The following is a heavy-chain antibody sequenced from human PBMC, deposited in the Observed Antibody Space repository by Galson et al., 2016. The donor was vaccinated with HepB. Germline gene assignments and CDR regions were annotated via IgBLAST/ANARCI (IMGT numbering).Heavy chain of an antibody. J-gene: IGHJ4*02. CDR3: ARGRGSGSYSSFDY. D-gene: IGHD3-10*01. CDR2: IWYDGSTK. CDR1: GFTFSSYG. V-gene: IGHV3-33*01. Sequence: SLRLSCAGSGFTFSSYGMHWVRQAPGKGLDWVAVIWYDGSTKYYADSMKGRFSISRDNAKNSLYLQMNSLRAEDTAVYYCARGRGSGSYSSFDYWGQGTLVTVSS.